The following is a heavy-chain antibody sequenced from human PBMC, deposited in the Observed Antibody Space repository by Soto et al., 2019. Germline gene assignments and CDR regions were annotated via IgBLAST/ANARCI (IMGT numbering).Heavy chain of an antibody. CDR1: GFTFSSYG. CDR3: AKEKGRPPGQYYYYGIDV. V-gene: IGHV3-30*18. J-gene: IGHJ6*02. CDR2: ISYDGSNK. Sequence: GGSLRLSCAASGFTFSSYGMHWVRQAPGKGLEWVAVISYDGSNKYYADSVKGRFTISRDNSKNTLYLQMNSLRAEDTAVYYCAKEKGRPPGQYYYYGIDVWGQGTTVTVSS.